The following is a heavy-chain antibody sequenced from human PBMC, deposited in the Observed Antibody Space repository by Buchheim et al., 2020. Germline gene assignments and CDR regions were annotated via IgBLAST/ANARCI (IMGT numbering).Heavy chain of an antibody. CDR3: ARAYYDFWSGYYYSRWFDL. V-gene: IGHV4-34*01. CDR1: TGSFSAYY. D-gene: IGHD3-3*01. CDR2: INHSGNT. Sequence: QVQLQQWGAGLLKPSETLSLTCAVYTGSFSAYYWSWIRQPPGKGLEWIGEINHSGNTDYNPSLKSRVTLSVDTSKNQFSLKLTSVTAADTAVYYCARAYYDFWSGYYYSRWFDLWGQGTL. J-gene: IGHJ5*02.